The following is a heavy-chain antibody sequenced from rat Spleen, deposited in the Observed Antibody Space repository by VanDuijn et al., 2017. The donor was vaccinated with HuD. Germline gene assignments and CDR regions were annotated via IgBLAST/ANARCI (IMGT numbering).Heavy chain of an antibody. CDR3: SCDGYY. CDR1: GFSLTGNN. Sequence: QVQLKVSGPGLVQPSQTLSLTCTVSGFSLTGNNVHWVRQPPGKGLEWMGRMRYDGDTAYNSALKSRLSVSRDTSKNQVFLRMDRLQTDDTAIYFCSCDGYYWGQGVMVTVSS. J-gene: IGHJ2*01. CDR2: MRYDGDT. V-gene: IGHV2-63*01. D-gene: IGHD1-12*03.